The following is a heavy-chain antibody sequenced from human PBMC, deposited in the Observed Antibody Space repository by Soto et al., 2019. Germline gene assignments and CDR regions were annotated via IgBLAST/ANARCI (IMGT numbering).Heavy chain of an antibody. CDR3: ARDFGVVTLYGMDV. J-gene: IGHJ6*02. Sequence: ASVKVSCKASGYTFTGYYMHWVRQAPGQGLEWMGWINPNSGGTSYAQKFQGWVTMTRDTSISTAYMELSRLRSDDTAVYYCARDFGVVTLYGMDVWGQGTTVTVSS. CDR1: GYTFTGYY. D-gene: IGHD3-3*01. V-gene: IGHV1-2*04. CDR2: INPNSGGT.